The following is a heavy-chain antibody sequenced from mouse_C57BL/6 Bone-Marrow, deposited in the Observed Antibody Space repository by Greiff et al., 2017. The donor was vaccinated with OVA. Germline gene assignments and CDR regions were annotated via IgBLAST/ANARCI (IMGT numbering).Heavy chain of an antibody. V-gene: IGHV1-81*01. D-gene: IGHD1-1*01. CDR1: GYTFTSYG. J-gene: IGHJ4*01. CDR2: IYPRSGNT. Sequence: VQLQQSGAELARPGASVKLSCKASGYTFTSYGISWVKQRTGQGLEWIGEIYPRSGNTYYNEKFKGKATLTADKSSSTAYMELRSLTSEDSAVYFCAYYYGSSYEYYYAMDYWGQGTSVTVSS. CDR3: AYYYGSSYEYYYAMDY.